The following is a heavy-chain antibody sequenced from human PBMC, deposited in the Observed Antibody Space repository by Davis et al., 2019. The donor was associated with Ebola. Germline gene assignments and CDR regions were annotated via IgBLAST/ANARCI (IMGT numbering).Heavy chain of an antibody. CDR3: ARGGGAYYFSWFDP. J-gene: IGHJ5*02. CDR1: GDSISSGGYD. Sequence: MPSETLSLTCTVSGDSISSGGYDWSWIRQHPGKGLEWIGYISYSGSTYYNPSLKSRLTISVDTSKNQFSLKLSSVTAADTAVYYCARGGGAYYFSWFDPWGQGTLVTVSS. V-gene: IGHV4-31*03. CDR2: ISYSGST. D-gene: IGHD2-15*01.